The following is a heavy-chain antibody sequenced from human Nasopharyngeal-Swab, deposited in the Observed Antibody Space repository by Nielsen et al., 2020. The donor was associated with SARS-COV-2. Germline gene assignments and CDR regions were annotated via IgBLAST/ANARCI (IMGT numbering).Heavy chain of an antibody. D-gene: IGHD1-26*01. V-gene: IGHV3-23*01. CDR2: ITSSGANT. Sequence: GGSLRPSCAASGFSFNTYAMSWVRQAPGKGLEWVSAITSSGANTYYADSVKGRFTISRDNSKNTLYLQMNSLRADDTAVYYCAKDRSGSYDYWGQGTLVTVSS. CDR3: AKDRSGSYDY. CDR1: GFSFNTYA. J-gene: IGHJ4*02.